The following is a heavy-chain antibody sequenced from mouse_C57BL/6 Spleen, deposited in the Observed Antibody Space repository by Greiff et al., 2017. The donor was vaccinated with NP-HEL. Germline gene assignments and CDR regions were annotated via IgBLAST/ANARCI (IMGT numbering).Heavy chain of an antibody. D-gene: IGHD1-1*01. Sequence: VHVKQSGAELVRPGASVKLSCTASGFNIKDYYMHWVKQRPEQGLEWIGRIDPEDGDTEYAPKFQGKATMTADTSSNTAYLQLSSLTSEDTAVYYCTGTTVVARDWYFDVWGTGTTVTVSS. CDR1: GFNIKDYY. CDR3: TGTTVVARDWYFDV. V-gene: IGHV14-1*01. J-gene: IGHJ1*03. CDR2: IDPEDGDT.